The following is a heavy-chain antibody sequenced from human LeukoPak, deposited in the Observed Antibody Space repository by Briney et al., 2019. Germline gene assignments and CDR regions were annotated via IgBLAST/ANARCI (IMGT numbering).Heavy chain of an antibody. CDR1: GYTFTGYY. J-gene: IGHJ4*02. CDR2: MNPNSGGT. Sequence: ASVKVSCKASGYTFTGYYIHWVRQAPGQGLERMGWMNPNSGGTTYAQKFQGRVTMTRDTSISTAYVELSRLRSDDTAVYYCARALRSGSYYEVDYWGQGTLVTVSS. V-gene: IGHV1-2*02. CDR3: ARALRSGSYYEVDY. D-gene: IGHD1-26*01.